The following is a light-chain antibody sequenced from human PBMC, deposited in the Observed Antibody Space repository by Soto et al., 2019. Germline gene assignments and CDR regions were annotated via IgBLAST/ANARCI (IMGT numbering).Light chain of an antibody. CDR3: QSYDSSLSNSVI. CDR2: GNS. V-gene: IGLV1-40*01. J-gene: IGLJ7*01. Sequence: QSVLTQPPSVSGAPGQRVTISCTGSSSNIGAGYDVHWYRQLPGSAPQLLIHGNSNRPSGVPDRFSGSKSGPSASLAITGLQAEDEADYYCQSYDSSLSNSVIFGGCTQLTVL. CDR1: SSNIGAGYD.